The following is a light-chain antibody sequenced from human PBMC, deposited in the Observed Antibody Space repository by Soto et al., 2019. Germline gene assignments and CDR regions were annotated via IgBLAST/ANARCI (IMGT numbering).Light chain of an antibody. CDR2: EVS. CDR3: YSYAGQKGL. J-gene: IGLJ2*01. Sequence: QSVLTQPPSVSGSPGQSVTMSCTGTSSDVGGYNFVSWYQQHPGKAPKLMIYEVSKRPSGVPDRFSASKSGNTASLTVSGLQAEDEADYYCYSYAGQKGLFGGGTKLTVL. V-gene: IGLV2-8*01. CDR1: SSDVGGYNF.